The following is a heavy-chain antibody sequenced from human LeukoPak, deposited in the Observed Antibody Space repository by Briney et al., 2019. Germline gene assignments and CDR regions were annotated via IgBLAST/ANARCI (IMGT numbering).Heavy chain of an antibody. CDR3: AKGGRVYYDSSGYPPDPFDY. D-gene: IGHD3-22*01. CDR2: ISWNSGSI. J-gene: IGHJ4*02. CDR1: GFTFDDYA. V-gene: IGHV3-9*01. Sequence: GGFLRLSCAASGFTFDDYAMHWVRQAPGKGLEWVSGISWNSGSIGYADSVKGRFTISRDNAKNSLYLQMNSLRAEDTALYYCAKGGRVYYDSSGYPPDPFDYWGQGTLVTVSS.